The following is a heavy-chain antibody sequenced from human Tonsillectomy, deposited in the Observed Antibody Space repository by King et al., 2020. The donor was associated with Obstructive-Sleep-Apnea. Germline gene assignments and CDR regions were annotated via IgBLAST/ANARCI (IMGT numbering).Heavy chain of an antibody. CDR1: GGSISSYY. Sequence: VQLQESGPGLVKPSETLSLTCTVSGGSISSYYWGLIRQPAGKGLELVGRIYPSGSTNYHPSLKSRVTMSVATSKNQFSPKLSSVTAADTAVYYCARDHPSIGELSTHWGQGTLVTVSS. V-gene: IGHV4-4*07. J-gene: IGHJ4*02. D-gene: IGHD3-10*01. CDR2: IYPSGST. CDR3: ARDHPSIGELSTH.